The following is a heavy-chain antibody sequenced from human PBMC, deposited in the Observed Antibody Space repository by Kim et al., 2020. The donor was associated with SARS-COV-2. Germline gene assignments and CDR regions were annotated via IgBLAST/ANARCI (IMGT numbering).Heavy chain of an antibody. D-gene: IGHD6-19*01. Sequence: YYADAGKSRFTITRDNSKSTLYLQTNSLRAGDTAVYYCAKTHSSGWTFDYWGQGTLVTVSS. V-gene: IGHV3-23*01. J-gene: IGHJ4*02. CDR3: AKTHSSGWTFDY.